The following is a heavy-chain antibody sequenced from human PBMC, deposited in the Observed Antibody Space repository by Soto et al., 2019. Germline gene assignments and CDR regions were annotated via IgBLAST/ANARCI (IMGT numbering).Heavy chain of an antibody. V-gene: IGHV1-69*02. D-gene: IGHD5-18*01. Sequence: ASVKVSCKASGGTFSSYTISWVRQAPGQGLEWMGRIIPILGIANYAQKFQGRVTITADKSTSTAYMELSSLRSEDTAVYYCARAEYSYGYYYYYGMDVWGQGTTVTVSS. CDR2: IIPILGIA. J-gene: IGHJ6*02. CDR1: GGTFSSYT. CDR3: ARAEYSYGYYYYYGMDV.